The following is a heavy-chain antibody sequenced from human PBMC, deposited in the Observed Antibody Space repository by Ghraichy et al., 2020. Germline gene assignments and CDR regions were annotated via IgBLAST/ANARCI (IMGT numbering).Heavy chain of an antibody. CDR2: TYYRSKWYN. D-gene: IGHD3-10*01. J-gene: IGHJ4*02. CDR1: GDSVSSNTAA. Sequence: SQTLSLTCAISGDSVSSNTAAWNWIRQSPSRGLKWLGRTYYRSKWYNDYAVSVKSRITINPDTSKNQFSLQLNSVTPEDTAVYYCARRSLGDYGSGAFDFWGQGILVTVSS. V-gene: IGHV6-1*01. CDR3: ARRSLGDYGSGAFDF.